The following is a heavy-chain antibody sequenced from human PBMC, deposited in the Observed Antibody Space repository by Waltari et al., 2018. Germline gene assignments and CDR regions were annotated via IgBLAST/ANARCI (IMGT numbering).Heavy chain of an antibody. CDR3: ASNPRYCSGGSCYPADYYYYMDV. CDR1: GYSISSGYY. J-gene: IGHJ6*03. D-gene: IGHD2-15*01. Sequence: QVQLQESGPGLVKPSETLSLTCAVSGYSISSGYYWGWIRQPPGKGLEWIGSIYHSGSTYYNPSLKSRVTISVDTSKNQFSLKLSSVTAADTAVYYCASNPRYCSGGSCYPADYYYYMDVWGKGTTVTVSS. V-gene: IGHV4-38-2*01. CDR2: IYHSGST.